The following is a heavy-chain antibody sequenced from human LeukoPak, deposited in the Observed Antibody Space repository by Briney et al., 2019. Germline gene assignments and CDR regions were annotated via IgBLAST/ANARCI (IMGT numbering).Heavy chain of an antibody. J-gene: IGHJ4*02. D-gene: IGHD4-23*01. CDR1: GFTFNSYG. Sequence: PGGSLRLSCAASGFTFNSYGMHWVRQAPGKGLEWVAFVRYDGINKWYADSVKGRFTISRDKSKNTLYLQMNSLRAEDTAVYYCAKEVTVNSGCFDYWGQGTLVTVSS. V-gene: IGHV3-30*02. CDR2: VRYDGINK. CDR3: AKEVTVNSGCFDY.